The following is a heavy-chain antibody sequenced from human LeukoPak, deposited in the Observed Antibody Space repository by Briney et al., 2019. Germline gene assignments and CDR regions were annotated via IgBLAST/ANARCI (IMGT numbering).Heavy chain of an antibody. CDR3: ARGTGTIFPNYYYYMDV. CDR1: GGSISSYY. J-gene: IGHJ6*03. Sequence: SETLSLTCTVSGGSISSYYWSWIRQPAGKGLEWIGRIYTSGSTNYNPSLKSRVTRSVDTSKNQFSLKLSSVTAADTAVYYCARGTGTIFPNYYYYMDVWGKGTTVTVSS. D-gene: IGHD3-9*01. CDR2: IYTSGST. V-gene: IGHV4-4*07.